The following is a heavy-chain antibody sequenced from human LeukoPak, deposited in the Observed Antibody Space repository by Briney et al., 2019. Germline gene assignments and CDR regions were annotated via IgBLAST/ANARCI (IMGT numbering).Heavy chain of an antibody. J-gene: IGHJ4*02. Sequence: GESLKISCNGSGCSFTSHWIGWVRQMPGKGLEWMGIIYPGDSDTRYSPSFQGQVTISADKSISTAYLQWSSLKASDTAMYYCVRGLPGSCSGGSCYRFDYWGQGTLVTVSS. CDR1: GCSFTSHW. D-gene: IGHD2-15*01. CDR3: VRGLPGSCSGGSCYRFDY. CDR2: IYPGDSDT. V-gene: IGHV5-51*01.